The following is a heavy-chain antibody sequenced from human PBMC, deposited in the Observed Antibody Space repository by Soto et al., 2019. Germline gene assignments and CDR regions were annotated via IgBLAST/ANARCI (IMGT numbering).Heavy chain of an antibody. Sequence: ASVKVSCKASGGTFSSYAISWVRQAPGQGLEWMGGIIPIFGTANYAQKFQGRVTITADESTSTAYMELSSLRSEDTAVYYCARDNAVGDSSGYYYAFDYWGQGTLVTVSS. J-gene: IGHJ4*02. CDR3: ARDNAVGDSSGYYYAFDY. CDR2: IIPIFGTA. V-gene: IGHV1-69*13. CDR1: GGTFSSYA. D-gene: IGHD3-22*01.